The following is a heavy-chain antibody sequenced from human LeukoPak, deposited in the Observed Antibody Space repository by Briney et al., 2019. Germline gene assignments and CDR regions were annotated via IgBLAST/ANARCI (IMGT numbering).Heavy chain of an antibody. CDR2: IYYSGST. D-gene: IGHD5-18*01. CDR1: GGSISSYY. Sequence: SETLSLTCTVSGGSISSYYWSWIRQPPGKGLEWIGYIYYSGSTNYNPSLKSRVTISVDTSKNQFSLKLSSVTAADTAVYYCARASTSLGYSYGLIDYWGQGTLVTVSS. V-gene: IGHV4-59*01. J-gene: IGHJ4*02. CDR3: ARASTSLGYSYGLIDY.